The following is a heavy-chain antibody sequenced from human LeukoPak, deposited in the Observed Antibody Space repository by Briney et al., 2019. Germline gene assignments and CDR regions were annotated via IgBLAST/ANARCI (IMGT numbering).Heavy chain of an antibody. Sequence: LTGGSLRLSCAASGFTFSSHCMSWVRQAPGKGLEWVSAISGSGSTYHADSVKGRFTISRDIFKNTLYLQMNSLRAEDTAVYYCVHGGLYYLDYWGQGTLVTVSS. CDR3: VHGGLYYLDY. CDR2: ISGSGST. CDR1: GFTFSSHC. J-gene: IGHJ4*02. V-gene: IGHV3-23*01. D-gene: IGHD3-10*01.